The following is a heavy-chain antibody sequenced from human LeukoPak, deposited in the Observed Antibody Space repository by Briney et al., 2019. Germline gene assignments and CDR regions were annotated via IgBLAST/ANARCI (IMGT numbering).Heavy chain of an antibody. D-gene: IGHD6-13*01. J-gene: IGHJ4*02. CDR1: GGSISSSSYY. Sequence: SETLSLTCTVSGGSISSSSYYWGWIRQPPGKGLEWIGSIYYSGSTYYNPSLKSRVTISVDTSKNQFSLKLSSVTAADTAVYYCHGSSWTDYWGQGTLVTVSS. V-gene: IGHV4-39*01. CDR2: IYYSGST. CDR3: HGSSWTDY.